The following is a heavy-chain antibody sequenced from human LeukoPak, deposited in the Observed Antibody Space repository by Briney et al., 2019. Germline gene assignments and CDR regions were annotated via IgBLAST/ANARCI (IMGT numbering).Heavy chain of an antibody. CDR3: STLTSRGLSDS. J-gene: IGHJ4*02. CDR1: GFSFSDAW. V-gene: IGHV3-15*07. CDR2: IKSKADGETI. Sequence: PGGSLRLSCAASGFSFSDAWMNWVRQAPGKGLEWVGRIKSKADGETIDYAAPVKGRFTFSRDDSKNMLYLQMNSLKSEDTAVYYCSTLTSRGLSDSWGQGTLVTVSS. D-gene: IGHD1-20*01.